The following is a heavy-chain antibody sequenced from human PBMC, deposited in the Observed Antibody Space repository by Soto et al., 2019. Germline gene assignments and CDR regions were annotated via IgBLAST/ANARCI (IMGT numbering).Heavy chain of an antibody. CDR3: ARYEVNYVWGSYRTFDY. Sequence: QVQLVQSGAEVKKPGASVKVSCKASGYTFTSYGISWVRQAPGQGLEWMGWISAYNGNTNYAQKLQGRVTMTTDTSTSTAYMELKSLRSYDTAVYYCARYEVNYVWGSYRTFDYWGQGTLVTVSS. CDR1: GYTFTSYG. CDR2: ISAYNGNT. D-gene: IGHD3-16*02. V-gene: IGHV1-18*01. J-gene: IGHJ4*02.